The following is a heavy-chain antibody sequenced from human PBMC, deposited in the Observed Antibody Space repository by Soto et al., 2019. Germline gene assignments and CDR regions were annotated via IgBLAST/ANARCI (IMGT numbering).Heavy chain of an antibody. CDR3: ARGDHGISTSRSCHDY. D-gene: IGHD2-2*01. CDR1: GFTFSSYA. Sequence: GGSLRLSCAASGFTFSSYAMHWVRQAPGKGLEWVAVISYDGSNKYYADSVKGRFTISRDNSKNTLYLQMNSLRAEDTAVYYCARGDHGISTSRSCHDYWGQGTLVTVSS. V-gene: IGHV3-30-3*01. CDR2: ISYDGSNK. J-gene: IGHJ4*02.